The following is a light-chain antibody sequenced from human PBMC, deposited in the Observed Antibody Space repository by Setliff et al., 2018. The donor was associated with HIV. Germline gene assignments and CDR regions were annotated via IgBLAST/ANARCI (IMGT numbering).Light chain of an antibody. Sequence: QSVLTQPASVSGSPGQSITISCTGTSSDVGGYNYVSWYQQHPGKAPKLMIYEVSNRPSGVSNRFSGSKSGNMASLTISGLQAEDEADYYCSSYTTDSGVFGTGTKVTVL. CDR1: SSDVGGYNY. CDR2: EVS. CDR3: SSYTTDSGV. V-gene: IGLV2-14*01. J-gene: IGLJ1*01.